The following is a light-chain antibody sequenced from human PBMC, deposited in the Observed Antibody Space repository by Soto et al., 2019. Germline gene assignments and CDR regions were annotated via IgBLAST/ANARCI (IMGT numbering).Light chain of an antibody. CDR1: SSDVAIYNY. V-gene: IGLV2-11*01. J-gene: IGLJ1*01. CDR3: CSYAGSYTFARNV. CDR2: DVS. Sequence: QSVLTQHRSVSGSPGQSVTISCTGTSSDVAIYNYISWYQQHPGEAPKLMIHDVSERPSGVPDRFSGSKSGNTASLTISGLQAEDEADYYCCSYAGSYTFARNVFGTGTKSPS.